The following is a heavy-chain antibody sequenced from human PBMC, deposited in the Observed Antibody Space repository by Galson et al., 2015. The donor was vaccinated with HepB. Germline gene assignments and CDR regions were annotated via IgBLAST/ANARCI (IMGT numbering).Heavy chain of an antibody. CDR3: ARRIYDSSGYSSCFDY. CDR1: GYSFTSYW. CDR2: IYPGDSDT. V-gene: IGHV5-51*03. Sequence: QSGAEVKQPGESLKISCKGSGYSFTSYWIGWVRQMPGKGLEWMGIIYPGDSDTRYSPSFQGQVTISADKSISTAYLQWSSLKASDTAMYYCARRIYDSSGYSSCFDYWGQGTLVTVSS. J-gene: IGHJ4*02. D-gene: IGHD3-22*01.